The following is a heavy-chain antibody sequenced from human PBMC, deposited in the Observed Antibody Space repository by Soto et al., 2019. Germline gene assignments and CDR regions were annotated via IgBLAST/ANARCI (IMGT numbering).Heavy chain of an antibody. CDR3: ARDLGWAFDS. J-gene: IGHJ4*02. CDR1: GFTFSTFS. CDR2: ISGGGRPI. V-gene: IGHV3-48*01. D-gene: IGHD6-19*01. Sequence: EVQLVESGGGSVQPGGSLRLSCAASGFTFSTFSMNWVRQAPGRGLEWISYISGGGRPISYADSVKGRFTISRDNANNSLYLQMDSLTAEDTAVYYCARDLGWAFDSWGQGTLVTVSS.